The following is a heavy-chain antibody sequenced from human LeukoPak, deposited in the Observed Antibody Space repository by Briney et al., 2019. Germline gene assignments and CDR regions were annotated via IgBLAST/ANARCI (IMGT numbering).Heavy chain of an antibody. J-gene: IGHJ4*02. CDR3: ATDGLYCSSTNCYFDY. CDR2: ISGSGGST. D-gene: IGHD2-2*01. CDR1: GFTFSTYA. Sequence: GGSLRPSCAGSGFTFSTYAMSWVRQAPGKGLEWVSDISGSGGSTHYADSVKGRFTISRDNSKNTLHLQMNSLRAEDTAVYYCATDGLYCSSTNCYFDYWGQGTLVTVSS. V-gene: IGHV3-23*01.